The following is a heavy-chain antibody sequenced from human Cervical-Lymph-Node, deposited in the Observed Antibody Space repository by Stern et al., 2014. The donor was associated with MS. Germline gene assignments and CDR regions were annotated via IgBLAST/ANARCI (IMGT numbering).Heavy chain of an antibody. CDR3: ARSSSSGWDY. D-gene: IGHD6-25*01. J-gene: IGHJ4*02. CDR2: LWYDGRNK. Sequence: VQLVESGGTVVQPGTSLRLSGEGSGFTFSNHGMNWVRRAPGKGLEWVASLWYDGRNKMYEDSVKGRFTISRDNSKNTLYLQMDTLRVEDTAVYYCARSSSSGWDYWGPGTLVTVSS. V-gene: IGHV3-33*01. CDR1: GFTFSNHG.